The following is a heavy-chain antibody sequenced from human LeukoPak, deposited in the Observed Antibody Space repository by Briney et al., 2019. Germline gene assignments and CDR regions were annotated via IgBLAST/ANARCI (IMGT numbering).Heavy chain of an antibody. V-gene: IGHV7-4-1*02. CDR2: INTNTGNP. CDR3: ARDMGYGDFFYSKGRDV. J-gene: IGHJ6*04. CDR1: GYTFTSYA. Sequence: GASVKVSCKASGYTFTSYAMNWVRQAPGQGLEWMGWINTNTGNPTYAQGFTGRFVLSLDTSVSTAYLQISSLKAEDTAVYYCARDMGYGDFFYSKGRDVGGKGTRVTVSS. D-gene: IGHD4-17*01.